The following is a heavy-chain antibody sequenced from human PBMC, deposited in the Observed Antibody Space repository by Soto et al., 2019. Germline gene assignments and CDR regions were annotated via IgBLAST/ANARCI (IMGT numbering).Heavy chain of an antibody. CDR1: GFTFSSYG. J-gene: IGHJ4*02. D-gene: IGHD3-3*01. V-gene: IGHV3-33*01. CDR3: ARAADFWSGYYYFDY. Sequence: HPGGSLRLSCAASGFTFSSYGMHWVRQAPGKGLEWVAVIWYDGSNKYYADSVKGRFTISRDNSKNTLYLQMNSLRAEDTAVYYCARAADFWSGYYYFDYWGQGTLVTVSS. CDR2: IWYDGSNK.